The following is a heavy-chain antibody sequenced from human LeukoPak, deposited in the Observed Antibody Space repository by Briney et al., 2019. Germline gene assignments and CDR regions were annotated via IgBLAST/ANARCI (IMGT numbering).Heavy chain of an antibody. D-gene: IGHD6-19*01. J-gene: IGHJ4*02. Sequence: ASVKVSCKASGYTFTGYYTHWVRQAPGQGLEWMGWINSNSGGTKYEQKFQGRVTMTRDTSISTAYMELSRLRSDDTAVYYCARVGSDSSAWRRFDYWGQGTLVTVSS. CDR3: ARVGSDSSAWRRFDY. CDR2: INSNSGGT. CDR1: GYTFTGYY. V-gene: IGHV1-2*02.